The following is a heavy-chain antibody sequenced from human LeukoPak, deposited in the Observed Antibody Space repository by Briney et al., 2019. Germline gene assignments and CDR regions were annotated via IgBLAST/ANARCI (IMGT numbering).Heavy chain of an antibody. CDR3: ARGRIVATITVGTDY. Sequence: ASVKVSCKASGYTFTSYYMHWVRQAPGQGLEWMGIINPSGGSTSYAQKFQGRVTMTRDTSISTAYMELSRLRSDDTAVYYCARGRIVATITVGTDYWGQGTLVTVSS. V-gene: IGHV1-46*01. CDR2: INPSGGST. D-gene: IGHD5-12*01. J-gene: IGHJ4*02. CDR1: GYTFTSYY.